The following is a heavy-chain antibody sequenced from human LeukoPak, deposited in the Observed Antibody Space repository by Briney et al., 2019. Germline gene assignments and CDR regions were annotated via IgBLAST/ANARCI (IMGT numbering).Heavy chain of an antibody. J-gene: IGHJ5*02. CDR1: GYTFTGYY. V-gene: IGHV1-2*02. Sequence: ASVKVSCKASGYTFTGYYMHWVRQAPGQGLEWMGWINPNSGGTNYAQKFQDRVTMTRDTSISTAYMELSRLRSDDTAVYYCARDLMVQGVIITNWFDPWGQGTLVTVSS. CDR2: INPNSGGT. D-gene: IGHD3-10*01. CDR3: ARDLMVQGVIITNWFDP.